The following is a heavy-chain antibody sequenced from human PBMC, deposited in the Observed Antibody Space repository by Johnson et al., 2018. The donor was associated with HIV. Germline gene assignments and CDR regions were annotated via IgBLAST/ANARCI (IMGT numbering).Heavy chain of an antibody. D-gene: IGHD6-6*01. CDR3: AKDMAARTFDAFDI. CDR1: GFTFNDYA. Sequence: QLVESGGGVVQPGRSLRLSCAASGFTFNDYAMHWVRQAPGKGLEWVSGISWNSGSIGYADSVKGRFTISRDNAKNSLYLQMNSLRAEDTALYYCAKDMAARTFDAFDIWGQGTMVTVSS. CDR2: ISWNSGSI. V-gene: IGHV3-9*01. J-gene: IGHJ3*02.